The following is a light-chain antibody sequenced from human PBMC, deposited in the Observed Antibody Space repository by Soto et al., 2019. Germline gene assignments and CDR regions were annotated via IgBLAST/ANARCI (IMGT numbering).Light chain of an antibody. J-gene: IGKJ4*01. Sequence: EIVMTQSPATLSVSPGERATLSCRASQSVTSNLAWYQQKPGQPPRRLIYGASTRATGIPARFSGSGSGTEFTLTIGSLQSEDFAVYYCQQYNNWPLTFGGGTKVEIK. V-gene: IGKV3-15*01. CDR1: QSVTSN. CDR3: QQYNNWPLT. CDR2: GAS.